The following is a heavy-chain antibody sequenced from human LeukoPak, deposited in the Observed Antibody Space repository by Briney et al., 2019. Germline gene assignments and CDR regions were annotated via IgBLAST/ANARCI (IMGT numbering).Heavy chain of an antibody. CDR3: AKDIRGLITMIVGGGFDY. Sequence: PGRSLRLSCAASGFTFDDYAMHWVRQAPGKGLEWVSGISWNSGSIGYADSVKGRFTISRDNAKNSLYLQMNSLRAEDTALYYCAKDIRGLITMIVGGGFDYWGQGTLVTVSS. D-gene: IGHD3-22*01. V-gene: IGHV3-9*01. CDR1: GFTFDDYA. CDR2: ISWNSGSI. J-gene: IGHJ4*02.